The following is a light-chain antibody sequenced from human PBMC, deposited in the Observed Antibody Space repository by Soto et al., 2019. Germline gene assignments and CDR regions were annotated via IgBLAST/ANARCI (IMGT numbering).Light chain of an antibody. CDR2: DDT. J-gene: IGLJ2*01. V-gene: IGLV1-40*01. CDR1: SYNIGAGYD. Sequence: QSVLTQPPSVSGAPGQRVTISCAGSSYNIGAGYDVNWYQQFPGTAPKLLIYDDTNRPSGVPDRFSGSKSATSASLAITGLQAEDEAKYYCQSSDSSLSGSVVFGGGTKVTVL. CDR3: QSSDSSLSGSVV.